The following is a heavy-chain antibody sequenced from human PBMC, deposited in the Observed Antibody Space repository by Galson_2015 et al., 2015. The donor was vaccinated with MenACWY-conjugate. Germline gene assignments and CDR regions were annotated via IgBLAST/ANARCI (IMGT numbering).Heavy chain of an antibody. CDR1: GFTFSSYG. V-gene: IGHV3-30*02. Sequence: SLRLSCAASGFTFSSYGMHWVRQAPGKGLEWVAFIRYDASSEYNGGSVKGRFTISRDNSQNTLYLQMNGLRGEDTAVYYCAKGVTGAYDYYYMDVWGKGTTVTVSS. CDR2: IRYDASSE. CDR3: AKGVTGAYDYYYMDV. D-gene: IGHD2-21*02. J-gene: IGHJ6*03.